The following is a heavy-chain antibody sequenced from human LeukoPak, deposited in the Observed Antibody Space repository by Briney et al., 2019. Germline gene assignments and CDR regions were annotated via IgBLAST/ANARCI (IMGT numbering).Heavy chain of an antibody. V-gene: IGHV3-21*01. Sequence: GGSLRLSCAASGFTFSTYSMNWVRQAPGKGLEWVSSISSRSSYIYYADSVKGRFTISRDNAKNSLYLQMNSLRAEDTAVYYCASLYYHDSAWGQGTLVTVSS. J-gene: IGHJ5*02. CDR1: GFTFSTYS. D-gene: IGHD3-22*01. CDR2: ISSRSSYI. CDR3: ASLYYHDSA.